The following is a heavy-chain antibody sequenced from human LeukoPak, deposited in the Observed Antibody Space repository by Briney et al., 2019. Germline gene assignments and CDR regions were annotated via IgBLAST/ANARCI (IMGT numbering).Heavy chain of an antibody. V-gene: IGHV3-30*18. CDR3: AKVRITMVRGVIRLPDY. CDR2: ISYDGSSK. Sequence: GGSLRLSCAASGFTFSSYGMHWVRQAPGKGLEWVAVISYDGSSKYYADSVKGRFTISRDNSKNTMYLQMNSLRAEDTAVYYCAKVRITMVRGVIRLPDYWGQGTLVTVSS. J-gene: IGHJ4*02. CDR1: GFTFSSYG. D-gene: IGHD3-10*01.